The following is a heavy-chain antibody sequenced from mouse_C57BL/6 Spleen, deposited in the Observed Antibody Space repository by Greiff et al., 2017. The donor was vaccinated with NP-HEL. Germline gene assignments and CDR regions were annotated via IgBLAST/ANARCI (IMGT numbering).Heavy chain of an antibody. CDR3: ARHYYGSSWTMDY. D-gene: IGHD1-1*01. Sequence: QVQLQQPGAELVKPGASVKLSCKASGYTFTSYWMHWVKQRPGQGLEWIGMIHPNSGSTNYNEKFKSKATLTVDKSSSTAYMQLSSLTSEDSAVYYCARHYYGSSWTMDYWGQGTSVTVSS. CDR1: GYTFTSYW. V-gene: IGHV1-64*01. CDR2: IHPNSGST. J-gene: IGHJ4*01.